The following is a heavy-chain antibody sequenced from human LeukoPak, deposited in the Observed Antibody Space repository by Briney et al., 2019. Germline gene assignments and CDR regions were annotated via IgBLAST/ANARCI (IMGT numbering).Heavy chain of an antibody. V-gene: IGHV3-7*01. CDR1: GITFSDAW. J-gene: IGHJ4*02. CDR3: ARDLSGVTGYTYGRGIDY. CDR2: IKQYGSEK. D-gene: IGHD5-18*01. Sequence: GGSLRLSCAASGITFSDAWMSWVRQAPGKGLEWVANIKQYGSEKYYVDSVKGRFTISRDNAKNSLYLQMNSLRAEDTAVYYCARDLSGVTGYTYGRGIDYWGQGTLVTVSS.